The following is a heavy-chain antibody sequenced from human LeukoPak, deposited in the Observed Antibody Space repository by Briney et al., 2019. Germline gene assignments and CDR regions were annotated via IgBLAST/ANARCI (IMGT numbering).Heavy chain of an antibody. J-gene: IGHJ4*02. CDR2: ISGSGGST. Sequence: GGTLRLSCAASGFTFSSYGMSWVRQAPGKGLEWVSAISGSGGSTYYADSVEGRSTISRDNSKNTLYLQMNSLRAEDTAVYYCTKDSEYYDSSGYYYNYFDYWGQGTLVTVSS. CDR3: TKDSEYYDSSGYYYNYFDY. D-gene: IGHD3-22*01. CDR1: GFTFSSYG. V-gene: IGHV3-23*01.